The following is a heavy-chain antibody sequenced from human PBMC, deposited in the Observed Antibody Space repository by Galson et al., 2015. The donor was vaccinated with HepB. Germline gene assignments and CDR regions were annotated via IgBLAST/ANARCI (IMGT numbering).Heavy chain of an antibody. J-gene: IGHJ3*01. V-gene: IGHV3-64D*06. D-gene: IGHD3-9*01. Sequence: SLRLSCAASGFNFNYYAMHWVRQAPGRGLEYISGITNDGVGTNYADSVNGRFTISRDNARKSLKLQVTSLRPEDTALYYCVKEDILSGFSVGSFHVWGQGTRVTVSS. CDR1: GFNFNYYA. CDR3: VKEDILSGFSVGSFHV. CDR2: ITNDGVGT.